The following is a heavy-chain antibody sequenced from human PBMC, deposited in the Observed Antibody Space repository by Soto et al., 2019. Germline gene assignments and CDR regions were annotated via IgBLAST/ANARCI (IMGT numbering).Heavy chain of an antibody. CDR1: GFTFGIYA. J-gene: IGHJ3*02. CDR3: AKDQMGTFAHAFDT. Sequence: EVQLLESGGGLVQPGGSLRLSCAASGFTFGIYAMTWVRQAPGKGLEWVAAASGSGGDTYYADSVKGRFTISRDNSKNTLSLQMNGLSAEDTAMYYCAKDQMGTFAHAFDTWGQGTMVIVSS. D-gene: IGHD3-16*01. V-gene: IGHV3-23*01. CDR2: ASGSGGDT.